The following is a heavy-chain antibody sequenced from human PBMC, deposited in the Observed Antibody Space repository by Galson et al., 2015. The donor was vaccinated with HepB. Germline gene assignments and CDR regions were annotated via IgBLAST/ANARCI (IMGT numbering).Heavy chain of an antibody. Sequence: SVKVSCKVSGHSLSHIVLYWVRQAPTKGLEWIGGFNHEDGEVTYAPDFHGRVTMSDDFSTQTTYLELTSLRPDDTALYFCSGIIYDLKYIENSRNYGLAVWGQGTPVIVSS. J-gene: IGHJ6*02. CDR2: FNHEDGEV. CDR1: GHSLSHIV. CDR3: SGIIYDLKYIENSRNYGLAV. D-gene: IGHD2/OR15-2a*01. V-gene: IGHV1-24*01.